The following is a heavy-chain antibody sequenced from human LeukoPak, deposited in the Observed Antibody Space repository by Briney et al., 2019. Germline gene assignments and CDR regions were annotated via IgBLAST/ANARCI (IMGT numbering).Heavy chain of an antibody. D-gene: IGHD6-13*01. CDR1: GFSLSTSEVG. CDR2: IYWDDDK. V-gene: IGHV2-5*02. CDR3: AHTTYSSSWYGTAFFDY. Sequence: SGPTLVNPTQTLTLTCTFPGFSLSTSEVGVGWIRQPPGKALEWLAFIYWDDDKRYSPSLKSRLTITKDTSKNQVVLTMTNMDPVDTATYYCAHTTYSSSWYGTAFFDYWGQGTLVTVSS. J-gene: IGHJ4*02.